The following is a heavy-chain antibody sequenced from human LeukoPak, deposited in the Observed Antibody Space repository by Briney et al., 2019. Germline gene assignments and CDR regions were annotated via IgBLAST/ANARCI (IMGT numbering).Heavy chain of an antibody. V-gene: IGHV3-30-3*01. Sequence: PGRSLRLSCAASGFTFSSYAMHWVRQAPGKGLEWVAVISYDGSNKYYADSVKGRFTISRDNSKNTLYLQMNSLRAEDTAVYYCARDSLTMVREPYCMDVWGQGTTVTVSS. CDR1: GFTFSSYA. J-gene: IGHJ6*02. D-gene: IGHD3-10*01. CDR3: ARDSLTMVREPYCMDV. CDR2: ISYDGSNK.